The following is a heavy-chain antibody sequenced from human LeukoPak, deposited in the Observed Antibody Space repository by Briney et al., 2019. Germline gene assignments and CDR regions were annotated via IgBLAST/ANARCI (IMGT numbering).Heavy chain of an antibody. J-gene: IGHJ6*03. V-gene: IGHV1-8*01. D-gene: IGHD6-19*01. CDR2: MNPSSGNT. Sequence: ASVKVSCKASGYTFTSYDINWVRQATGQGLEWMGWMNPSSGNTGYAQKFQGRVTMTRNPSISTAYMELSSLRSEDTAVYYCARALAQGQWLVRGYYYYMDVWGKGTTVTVSS. CDR1: GYTFTSYD. CDR3: ARALAQGQWLVRGYYYYMDV.